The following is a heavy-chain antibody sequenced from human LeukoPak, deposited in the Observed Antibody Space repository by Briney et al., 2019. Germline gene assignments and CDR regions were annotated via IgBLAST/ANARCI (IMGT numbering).Heavy chain of an antibody. D-gene: IGHD3-10*01. J-gene: IGHJ4*02. Sequence: GRSLRLSCAASGFTFSGYGLHWVRQAPGKGLEWLSFISSNKNTKNYADSVQGRFTISRDNSKNTLFLEMSSLATEDTAVYFCVRAPCDYYHPFDYWGQGTLVTVSS. V-gene: IGHV3-30*03. CDR3: VRAPCDYYHPFDY. CDR2: ISSNKNTK. CDR1: GFTFSGYG.